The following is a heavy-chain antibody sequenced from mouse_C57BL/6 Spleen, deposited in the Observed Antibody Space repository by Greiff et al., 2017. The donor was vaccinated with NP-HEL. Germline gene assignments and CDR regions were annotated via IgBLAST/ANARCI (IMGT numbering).Heavy chain of an antibody. CDR2: ISDGGSYT. D-gene: IGHD2-4*01. J-gene: IGHJ2*01. CDR3: LYDYDGNFDY. V-gene: IGHV5-4*03. CDR1: GFTFSSYA. Sequence: DVKLVESGGGLVKPGGSLKLSCAASGFTFSSYAMSWVRQTPEKRLEWVATISDGGSYTYYPDNVKGRFTISRDNAKNNLYLQMSHLKSEDTAMYYCLYDYDGNFDYWGQGTTLTVSS.